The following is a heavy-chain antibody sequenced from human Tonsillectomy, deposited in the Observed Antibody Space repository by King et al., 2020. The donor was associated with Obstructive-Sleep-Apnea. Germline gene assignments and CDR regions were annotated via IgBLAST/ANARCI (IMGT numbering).Heavy chain of an antibody. D-gene: IGHD1-1*01. CDR1: GHIFSIYY. Sequence: QLVQSGAEVKKPGASVKVSCKDSGHIFSIYYIHWLRQAPGQGLEWMGWIKPSTGDTDRAQRFQDRVTLTRDTSIKTVYMQLSRLTSDDTAVYYCARDFSRRAFDIWGQGTTVSVSS. J-gene: IGHJ3*02. CDR2: IKPSTGDT. V-gene: IGHV1-2*02. CDR3: ARDFSRRAFDI.